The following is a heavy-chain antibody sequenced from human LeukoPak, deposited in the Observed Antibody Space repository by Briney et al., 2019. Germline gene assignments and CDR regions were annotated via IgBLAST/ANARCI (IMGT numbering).Heavy chain of an antibody. CDR1: GYTLTELS. J-gene: IGHJ4*02. CDR3: ASRSVVDGDYVPFDY. V-gene: IGHV1-24*01. D-gene: IGHD4-17*01. Sequence: ASVKVSCKVSGYTLTELSMHWVRQAPGKGLEWMGGFDPEDGETIYAQKFQGRVTMTEDTSTDTAYMELGSLRSEDTAVYYCASRSVVDGDYVPFDYWGQGTLVTVSS. CDR2: FDPEDGET.